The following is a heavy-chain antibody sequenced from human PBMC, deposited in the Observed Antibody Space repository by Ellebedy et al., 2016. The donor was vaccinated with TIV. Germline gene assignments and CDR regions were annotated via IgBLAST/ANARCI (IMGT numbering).Heavy chain of an antibody. J-gene: IGHJ4*02. D-gene: IGHD3-10*01. CDR1: GFTFTTSA. CDR3: AKPYGSGSYFPHSFDS. V-gene: IGHV3-23*01. CDR2: ISGGGTTT. Sequence: GESLKISCAASGFTFTTSAMSWVRQAPGEGLEWVSAISGGGTTTYYAASVKGRFTISRDNSKDTLYLQMSSLRTEDTAVCYCAKPYGSGSYFPHSFDSWGQGTLVTVSS.